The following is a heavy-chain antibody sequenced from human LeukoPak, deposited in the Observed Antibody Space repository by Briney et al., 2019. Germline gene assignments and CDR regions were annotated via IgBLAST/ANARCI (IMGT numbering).Heavy chain of an antibody. V-gene: IGHV1-18*01. Sequence: GASVTVSCKASGYTFTSYGISWVRQAPGQGHEWTGWISAYNGNTNYAQKLQGRVTMTTDTSTSTAYMELRSLRSDDTAVYYCARPGGSSWLHEYYFDYWGQGTLVTVSS. D-gene: IGHD6-13*01. CDR2: ISAYNGNT. CDR1: GYTFTSYG. CDR3: ARPGGSSWLHEYYFDY. J-gene: IGHJ4*02.